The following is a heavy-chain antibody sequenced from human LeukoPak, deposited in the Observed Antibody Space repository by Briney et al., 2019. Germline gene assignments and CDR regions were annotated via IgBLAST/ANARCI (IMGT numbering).Heavy chain of an antibody. CDR1: GFTFSSYD. D-gene: IGHD3-16*01. CDR3: AKAGIYDYVWGSYLVD. CDR2: VSYDGSNK. Sequence: GRSLRLSCAASGFTFSSYDMHWVRQAPGKGLEWVAVVSYDGSNKYYADSVKGRFTISRDNSKNTLYLQMNSLRAEDTAVYHCAKAGIYDYVWGSYLVDWGQGILVTVSS. J-gene: IGHJ4*02. V-gene: IGHV3-30*18.